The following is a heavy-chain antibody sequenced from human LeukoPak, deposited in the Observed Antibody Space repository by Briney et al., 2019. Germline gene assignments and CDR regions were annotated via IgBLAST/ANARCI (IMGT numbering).Heavy chain of an antibody. Sequence: GGSLRLSCAASGFTFDDYAMHWVRQAPGKGLEWVSGISWNSGSIGYADSVKGRFTISRDNAKNSLYLQMNSLRAEDTALYYCAKDTRNSGSWYDFDYWGQGTLVTVSS. CDR3: AKDTRNSGSWYDFDY. J-gene: IGHJ4*02. CDR1: GFTFDDYA. V-gene: IGHV3-9*01. D-gene: IGHD6-13*01. CDR2: ISWNSGSI.